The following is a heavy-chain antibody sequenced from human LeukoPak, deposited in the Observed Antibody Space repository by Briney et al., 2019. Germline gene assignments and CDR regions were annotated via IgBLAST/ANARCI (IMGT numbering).Heavy chain of an antibody. CDR2: ISSRSTYI. V-gene: IGHV3-21*01. CDR1: GFTFSPYN. Sequence: PGGSLRLSCAASGFTFSPYNMNWVRQAPGKGLEWVSAISSRSTYIYYADSVKGRFTVSRDNAKNSLYLQLTSLRAEDTAVYYCATRYCTISACRASSYKSFDVWGKGTTVTVSS. J-gene: IGHJ6*04. CDR3: ATRYCTISACRASSYKSFDV. D-gene: IGHD2-8*01.